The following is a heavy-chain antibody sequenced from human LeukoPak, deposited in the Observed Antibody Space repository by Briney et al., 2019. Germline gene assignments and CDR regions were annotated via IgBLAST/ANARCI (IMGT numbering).Heavy chain of an antibody. CDR3: AKGVRGYYDILTGYPPERAFDI. J-gene: IGHJ3*02. V-gene: IGHV3-23*01. D-gene: IGHD3-9*01. CDR1: GFTFSSYG. CDR2: ISGSGGNA. Sequence: PGGSLRLSCAASGFTFSSYGMSWVRQAPGKGLEWVSAISGSGGNAYYADSVKGRFTISRDNSRNTLYLQMNSLRAEDTAVYYCAKGVRGYYDILTGYPPERAFDIWGQGTMVTVSS.